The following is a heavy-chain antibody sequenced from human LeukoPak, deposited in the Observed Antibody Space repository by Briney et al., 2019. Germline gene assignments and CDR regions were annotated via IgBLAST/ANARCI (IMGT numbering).Heavy chain of an antibody. J-gene: IGHJ6*03. V-gene: IGHV3-48*04. CDR1: GFTFSSYA. CDR2: ISNSGRTI. D-gene: IGHD6-6*01. Sequence: GGSLRLSCAASGFTFSSYAMSWVRQAPGKGLEWVSYISNSGRTIYYADSVKGRFTISRGNAENPLYLQMNSLRAEDTAVYYCARVIATRPHYHYYMDVWGKGTTVTVSS. CDR3: ARVIATRPHYHYYMDV.